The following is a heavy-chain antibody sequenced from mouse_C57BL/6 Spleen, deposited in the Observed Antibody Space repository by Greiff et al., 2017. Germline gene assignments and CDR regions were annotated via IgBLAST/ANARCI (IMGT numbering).Heavy chain of an antibody. J-gene: IGHJ3*01. CDR1: GYTFTSYW. V-gene: IGHV1-69*01. D-gene: IGHD2-3*01. Sequence: VQLQQPGAELVMPGASVKLSCKASGYTFTSYWMHWVKQRPGQGLEWIGEIDPSDSYTNYNQKFKGKSTLTVDKSSSTAYMQLSSLTSEDSAVYYCARTVYDGYYVFAYWGQGTLVTVSA. CDR2: IDPSDSYT. CDR3: ARTVYDGYYVFAY.